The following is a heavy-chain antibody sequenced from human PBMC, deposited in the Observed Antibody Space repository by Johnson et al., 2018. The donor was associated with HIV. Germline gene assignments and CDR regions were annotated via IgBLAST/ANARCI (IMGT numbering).Heavy chain of an antibody. CDR1: GFTVSSNY. V-gene: IGHV3-66*01. CDR2: IYSGDTT. Sequence: VQLVESGGGVVQPGRSLRLSCAASGFTVSSNYMSWVRQAPGKGLEWVSVIYSGDTTYYADSVKGRFTISRDNSKNTLYLQMGSLRAEDMAVYFCASISLGAFDIWGQGTLVTVSS. CDR3: ASISLGAFDI. J-gene: IGHJ3*02.